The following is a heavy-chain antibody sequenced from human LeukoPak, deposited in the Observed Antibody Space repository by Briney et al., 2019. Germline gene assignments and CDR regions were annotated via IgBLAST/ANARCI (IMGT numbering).Heavy chain of an antibody. Sequence: ASVKVSCKASGYTFTSYGISWVRQAPGQGLEWMGWISAYNGNTNYAQKFQGRVTMTTDTSTSTAYMELRSLRSDDTAVYYCARDLEVRGVIIFGECFDYWGQGTLVTVSS. CDR2: ISAYNGNT. CDR3: ARDLEVRGVIIFGECFDY. CDR1: GYTFTSYG. V-gene: IGHV1-18*04. D-gene: IGHD3-10*01. J-gene: IGHJ4*02.